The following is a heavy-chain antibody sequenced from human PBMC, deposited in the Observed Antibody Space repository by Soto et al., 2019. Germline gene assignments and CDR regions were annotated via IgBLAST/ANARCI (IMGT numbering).Heavy chain of an antibody. D-gene: IGHD3-10*01. CDR3: ARDHRMDRGGYGMDV. CDR1: GYTFTSYG. V-gene: IGHV1-18*01. CDR2: ISAYNGNT. Sequence: QLQLVQSGAEVKKPGASVKVTCKASGYTFTSYGFSWVRQAPGQGLEWMGWISAYNGNTNYAQKLQGRVTMTTDTSTSTAYMELRSLRSDDTAVYYCARDHRMDRGGYGMDVWGQGTTVTVSS. J-gene: IGHJ6*02.